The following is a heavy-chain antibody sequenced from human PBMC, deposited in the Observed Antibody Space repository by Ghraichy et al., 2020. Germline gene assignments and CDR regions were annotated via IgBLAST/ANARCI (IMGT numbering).Heavy chain of an antibody. D-gene: IGHD3-10*01. V-gene: IGHV4-59*02. J-gene: IGHJ4*02. CDR3: ARMGGYKDPLWY. Sequence: SETLSLTCTVSGTSVRSYFWSWIRQPPGKGREWIGDIFYSGSTNYNPSLKSRVTISIDASSNQFSLNLSSVTAADTAVYYCARMGGYKDPLWYWGQGTLVAVSS. CDR1: GTSVRSYF. CDR2: IFYSGST.